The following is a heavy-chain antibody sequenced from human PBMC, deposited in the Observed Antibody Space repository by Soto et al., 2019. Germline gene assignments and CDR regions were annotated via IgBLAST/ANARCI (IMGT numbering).Heavy chain of an antibody. CDR1: GFSFSSIGEG. CDR2: IYWDDDK. V-gene: IGHV2-5*02. J-gene: IGHJ6*02. CDR3: VQSRCGGDCLQSYSSHSYYGLDV. Sequence: QITLKESGPTLVKPTQTITLTCTFPGFSFSSIGEGVGWIRQPPGKALEWLALIYWDDDKRYSPSLKSRLTITKDTSKNQVVLTMTNMDPVDTATYYCVQSRCGGDCLQSYSSHSYYGLDVWGQGTTVTVSS. D-gene: IGHD2-21*02.